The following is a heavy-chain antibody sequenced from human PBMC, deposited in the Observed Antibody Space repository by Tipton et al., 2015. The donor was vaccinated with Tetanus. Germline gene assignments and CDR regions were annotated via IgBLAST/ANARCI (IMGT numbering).Heavy chain of an antibody. D-gene: IGHD3-10*01. J-gene: IGHJ5*02. V-gene: IGHV5-51*01. CDR2: IYPGDSDA. Sequence: QLVQSGPEVKKPGESLKISCKASGHNSRSYWISWVRQMPGKGLEWMGIIYPGDSDATYSPSFQGQVTISADKSIHTAYLQWTSLKPSDTAIYFCARLPKHYSASGSTWGQGTLVTVSS. CDR3: ARLPKHYSASGST. CDR1: GHNSRSYW.